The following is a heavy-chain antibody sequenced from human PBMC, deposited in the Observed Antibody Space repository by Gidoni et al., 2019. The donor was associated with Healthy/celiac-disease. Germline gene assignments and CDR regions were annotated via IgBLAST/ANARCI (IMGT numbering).Heavy chain of an antibody. J-gene: IGHJ4*02. CDR1: GFTFSSYS. CDR2: ISSSSSYI. CDR3: AREGRTTVIPSFDY. Sequence: EVQLVESGGGLVKPGGSLRLSCAASGFTFSSYSMNWVRQAPGKGLEWVSSISSSSSYIYYADSVKGRFTISRDNAKNSLYLQMNSLRAEDTAVYYCAREGRTTVIPSFDYWGQGTLVTVSS. D-gene: IGHD4-17*01. V-gene: IGHV3-21*01.